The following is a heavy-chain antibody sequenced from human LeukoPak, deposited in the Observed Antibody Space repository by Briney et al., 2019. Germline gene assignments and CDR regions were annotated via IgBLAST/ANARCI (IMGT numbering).Heavy chain of an antibody. CDR3: ARGGTSFHDYGAYKRYYYYMDV. D-gene: IGHD4-17*01. CDR2: ISGFGGST. J-gene: IGHJ6*03. Sequence: GGSLRLSCAASGFTFSNYAMSWVRQAPGKGLEWVSFISGFGGSTYYADSVKGRFTTSRDNSKNTLYLQMNSLRAEDTAVYYCARGGTSFHDYGAYKRYYYYMDVWGKGTTVTVSS. CDR1: GFTFSNYA. V-gene: IGHV3-23*01.